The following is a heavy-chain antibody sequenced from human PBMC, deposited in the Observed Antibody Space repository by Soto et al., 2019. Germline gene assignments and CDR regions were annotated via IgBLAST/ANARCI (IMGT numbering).Heavy chain of an antibody. CDR2: IIPIFGTA. CDR1: GGTFSSYA. CDR3: AGGTASHITMVRGVIIARDYYYGMDV. Sequence: SVKVSCKASGGTFSSYAISWVRQAPGQGLEWMGGIIPIFGTANYAQKFQGRVTITADESTSTAYMELSSLRSEDTAVYYCAGGTASHITMVRGVIIARDYYYGMDVWGQGTTVTVSS. J-gene: IGHJ6*02. V-gene: IGHV1-69*13. D-gene: IGHD3-10*01.